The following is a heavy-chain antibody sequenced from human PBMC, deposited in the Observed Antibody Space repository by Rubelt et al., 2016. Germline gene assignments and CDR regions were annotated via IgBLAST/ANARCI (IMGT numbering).Heavy chain of an antibody. CDR2: IYWDDDK. V-gene: IGHV2-5*02. Sequence: QITLKESGPTLVQPTQTLTLTCTFSGFSLSTSGVGVGWIRQPPGKALEWLALIYWDDDKRNSPSLKSRLTITKDTSKSQVVLTMTNMDPVDTATDYCAPTICGVVYHRHAAFDIWGQGTMVTVSS. J-gene: IGHJ3*02. D-gene: IGHD3-3*01. CDR1: GFSLSTSGVG. CDR3: APTICGVVYHRHAAFDI.